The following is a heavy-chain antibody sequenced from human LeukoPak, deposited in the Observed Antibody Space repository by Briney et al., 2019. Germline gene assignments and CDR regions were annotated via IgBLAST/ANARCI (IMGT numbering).Heavy chain of an antibody. D-gene: IGHD6-19*01. CDR2: MNPNSGNT. V-gene: IGHV1-8*03. CDR3: ARAGQWLGDYYYMDV. Sequence: ASVKVSCKASGYTFTSYDINWVRQATGQGLEWMGWMNPNSGNTGYAQKFQGRVTITRNTSISTAYMELSSLRSEDTAVYYCARAGQWLGDYYYMDVWGKGTTVTVSS. J-gene: IGHJ6*03. CDR1: GYTFTSYD.